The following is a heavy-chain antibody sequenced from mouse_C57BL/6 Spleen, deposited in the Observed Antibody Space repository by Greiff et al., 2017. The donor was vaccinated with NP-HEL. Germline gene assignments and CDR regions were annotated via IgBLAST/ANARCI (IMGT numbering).Heavy chain of an antibody. V-gene: IGHV1-42*01. CDR3: ARDSGTRYFDV. CDR1: GYSFTGYY. Sequence: VQLQQSGPELVKPGASVKISCKASGYSFTGYYMNWVKQSPEKSLEWIGEINPSTGGTTYNQKFKAKATLTVDKSSSTAYMQLKSLTSEDSAVYYCARDSGTRYFDVWGTGTTVTVSS. D-gene: IGHD4-1*01. CDR2: INPSTGGT. J-gene: IGHJ1*03.